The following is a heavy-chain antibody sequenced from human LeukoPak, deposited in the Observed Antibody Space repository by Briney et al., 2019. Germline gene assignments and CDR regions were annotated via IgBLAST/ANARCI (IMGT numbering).Heavy chain of an antibody. CDR1: GDSVSSNSAA. V-gene: IGHV6-1*01. Sequence: SQTLSLTCAISGDSVSSNSAAWNWIRQSPSRGLEWLGRTYYRSKWYNDYAVSVKSRITINPDTSKNQFSLQLNSVTPEDTAVYYCARDLTVVVPAAVPGGSSSDQGPDHDAFDIWGQGTMVTVSS. D-gene: IGHD2-2*01. CDR2: TYYRSKWYN. CDR3: ARDLTVVVPAAVPGGSSSDQGPDHDAFDI. J-gene: IGHJ3*02.